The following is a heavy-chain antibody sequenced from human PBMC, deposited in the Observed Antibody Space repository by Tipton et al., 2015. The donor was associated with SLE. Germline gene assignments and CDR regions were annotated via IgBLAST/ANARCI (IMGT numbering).Heavy chain of an antibody. Sequence: LRLSCTVSGGSISSYYWSWIRQPPGKGLEWIGYIYYSGSTNYNPSLKSRVTISVDTSKNQFSLKLSSVTAADTAVYYCARAPRGCSSTSCLPYWGQGTLVTVSS. J-gene: IGHJ4*02. D-gene: IGHD2-2*01. CDR1: GGSISSYY. CDR2: IYYSGST. CDR3: ARAPRGCSSTSCLPY. V-gene: IGHV4-59*08.